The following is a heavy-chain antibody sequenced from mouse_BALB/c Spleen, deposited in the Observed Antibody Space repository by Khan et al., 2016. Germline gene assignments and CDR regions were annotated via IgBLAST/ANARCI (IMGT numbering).Heavy chain of an antibody. J-gene: IGHJ1*01. CDR3: ARDYYGSSYWYFDV. D-gene: IGHD1-1*01. CDR2: ISNLAYSI. V-gene: IGHV5-15*02. Sequence: EVELVESGGGLVQPGGSRKLSCAASGFTFSDYGMAWVRQAPGKGPEWVAFISNLAYSIYYADTVTGRFTISRENAKNTLNLEMSSLRSEDTALYYCARDYYGSSYWYFDVWGAGTTVTVSS. CDR1: GFTFSDYG.